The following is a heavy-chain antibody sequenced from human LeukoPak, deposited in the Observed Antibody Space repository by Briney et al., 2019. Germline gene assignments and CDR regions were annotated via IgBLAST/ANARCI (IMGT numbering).Heavy chain of an antibody. V-gene: IGHV4-59*08. Sequence: SETLSLTCTVSGGSISSYYWSWIRQPPGRGLEWIGFLSNSGSTSYNPSLKSRVFISLDMSKNQFSLKLTSVTAADTAVYYCARHDKDVSLADVAFDIWGQGTLVSVSS. D-gene: IGHD2-8*02. CDR1: GGSISSYY. J-gene: IGHJ3*02. CDR3: ARHDKDVSLADVAFDI. CDR2: LSNSGST.